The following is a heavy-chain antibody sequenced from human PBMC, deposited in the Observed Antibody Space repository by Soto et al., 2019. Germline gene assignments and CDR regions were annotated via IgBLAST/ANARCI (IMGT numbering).Heavy chain of an antibody. CDR3: ASSPLGYCSGGSCYYFDY. CDR1: GGSISSGGYS. J-gene: IGHJ4*02. V-gene: IGHV4-30-2*01. Sequence: TLSLTCAVSGGSISSGGYSWSWIRQPPGKGLEWIGYIYNSGSTYYNPSLKSRVTISVDRSKNQFSLKLSSVTAADTAVYYFASSPLGYCSGGSCYYFDYWGQGTLVTVSS. D-gene: IGHD2-15*01. CDR2: IYNSGST.